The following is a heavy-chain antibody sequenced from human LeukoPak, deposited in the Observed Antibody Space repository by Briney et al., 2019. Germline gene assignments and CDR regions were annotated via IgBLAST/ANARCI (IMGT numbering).Heavy chain of an antibody. CDR2: ISWNSGSI. V-gene: IGHV3-9*01. CDR3: ASSGRGN. D-gene: IGHD6-19*01. CDR1: GFTFDDYA. Sequence: SLRLSCAASGFTFDDYAMHWVRQAPGKGLEWVSGISWNSGSIGYADSVKGRFTISRDNAKNSLYLQMNSLRAEDTALYYCASSGRGNWGQGTLVTVSS. J-gene: IGHJ4*02.